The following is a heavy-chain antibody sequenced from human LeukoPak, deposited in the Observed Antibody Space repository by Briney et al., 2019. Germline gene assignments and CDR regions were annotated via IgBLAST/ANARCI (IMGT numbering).Heavy chain of an antibody. CDR3: ARGRSSMIVADAFDI. V-gene: IGHV3-21*01. Sequence: GGSLRLSCAASGFTFSSYSMNWLRQAPGKGLEWVSSISSSSSYIYYADSVKGRFTISRDNAKNSLYLQMNSLRAEDTAVYYCARGRSSMIVADAFDIWGQGTMVTVSS. CDR1: GFTFSSYS. CDR2: ISSSSSYI. J-gene: IGHJ3*02. D-gene: IGHD3-22*01.